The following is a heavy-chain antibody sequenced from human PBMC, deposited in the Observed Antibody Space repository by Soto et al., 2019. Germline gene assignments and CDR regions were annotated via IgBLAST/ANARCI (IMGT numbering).Heavy chain of an antibody. CDR3: ARDMDEHVSRRDYYHHYRLAV. J-gene: IGHJ6*02. CDR2: ISAYNGNT. Sequence: ASVKVSCKASGYTFTSYGISWVRQAPGQGLEWMGWISAYNGNTNYAQKLQGRVTMTTDTSTSTAYMELRSLRSDDTAVYYCARDMDEHVSRRDYYHHYRLAVPAQRTTVPVSS. CDR1: GYTFTSYG. D-gene: IGHD3-3*02. V-gene: IGHV1-18*01.